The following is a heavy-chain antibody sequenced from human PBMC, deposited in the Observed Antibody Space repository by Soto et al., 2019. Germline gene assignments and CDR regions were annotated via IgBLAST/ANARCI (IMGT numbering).Heavy chain of an antibody. CDR3: ARSVIVIGPAAMSVRFEP. CDR1: GCSISSGAYS. J-gene: IGHJ5*02. Sequence: SETLSLTCAVSGCSISSGAYSWSWILQPPGKGLEWIGYIYHSGSTYYNPSLKSRVTISVDRSKNQFSLKLSSVTAADTAVYYCARSVIVIGPAAMSVRFEPWGHGTLVTVSS. D-gene: IGHD2-2*01. V-gene: IGHV4-30-2*01. CDR2: IYHSGST.